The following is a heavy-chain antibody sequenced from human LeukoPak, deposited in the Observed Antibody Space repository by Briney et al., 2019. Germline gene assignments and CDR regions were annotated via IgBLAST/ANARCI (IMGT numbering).Heavy chain of an antibody. CDR3: ARIDYYDSSGYPNWFDP. D-gene: IGHD3-22*01. Sequence: GGSLRLSCAASGFTFSSYWMSWVRQAPGKGLEWVANIKQDGSEKYYVDSVKGRFTISRDNAKNSLYLQMNSLRAEDTAVYYCARIDYYDSSGYPNWFDPWGQGTLVTVSS. CDR1: GFTFSSYW. CDR2: IKQDGSEK. V-gene: IGHV3-7*01. J-gene: IGHJ5*02.